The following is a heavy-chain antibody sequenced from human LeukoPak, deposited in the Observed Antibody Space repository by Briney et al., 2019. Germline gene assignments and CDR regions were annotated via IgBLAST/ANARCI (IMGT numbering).Heavy chain of an antibody. CDR1: GYTFISNA. CDR3: ARGTDYIDY. CDR2: ISAYSGNT. V-gene: IGHV1-18*01. J-gene: IGHJ4*02. D-gene: IGHD4/OR15-4a*01. Sequence: ASVKVSCKASGYTFISNAITWVRQAPGQGLEWMGWISAYSGNTNYAQKLQGRVTMTTDTSTSTAYMELRRLRSDDTAVYYCARGTDYIDYWGQGTLVTVSS.